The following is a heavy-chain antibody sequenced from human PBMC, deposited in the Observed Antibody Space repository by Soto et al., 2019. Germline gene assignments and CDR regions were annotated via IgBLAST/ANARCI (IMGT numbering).Heavy chain of an antibody. CDR2: ISSSSSYI. CDR3: GSVNVDTAMVVGLLDYYYYSMYV. V-gene: IGHV3-21*01. J-gene: IGHJ6*02. CDR1: GFTFSSYS. D-gene: IGHD5-18*01. Sequence: EVQLVESGGGLVKPGGSLRLSCAASGFTFSSYSMNWVRQAPGKGLEWVSSISSSSSYIYYADSVKGRFTISRDNAKNSLYLQMNSLGAEDKALYSCGSVNVDTAMVVGLLDYYYYSMYVSDHGTTFTVS.